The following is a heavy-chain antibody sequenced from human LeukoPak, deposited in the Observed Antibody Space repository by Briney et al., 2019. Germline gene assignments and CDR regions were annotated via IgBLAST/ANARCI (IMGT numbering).Heavy chain of an antibody. CDR2: IKQDGSEK. J-gene: IGHJ3*02. D-gene: IGHD2-8*02. CDR1: GSTFSRYW. V-gene: IGHV3-7*01. Sequence: PGGSLRLSCAASGSTFSRYWMSWARQAPGKGLEWVANIKQDGSEKYYVDSVKGRFTISRDNAKNSLYLQINSLRAEDTAVYYCGRDVSRGAGGAFDTWGQGTMVTVSS. CDR3: GRDVSRGAGGAFDT.